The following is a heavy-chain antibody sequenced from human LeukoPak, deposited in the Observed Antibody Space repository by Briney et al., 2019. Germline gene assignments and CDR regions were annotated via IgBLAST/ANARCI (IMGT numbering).Heavy chain of an antibody. CDR3: ARAPTISGYYEDWFDP. V-gene: IGHV4-61*02. D-gene: IGHD3-22*01. Sequence: SETLSLTCTVSGGSISSGSYYWSWIRQPAGKGLEWIGRIYTSGSTNYNPSLKSRVTISVDTSKNQFSLKLSSVTAADTAVYYCARAPTISGYYEDWFDPWGQGTLVTVSS. J-gene: IGHJ5*02. CDR2: IYTSGST. CDR1: GGSISSGSYY.